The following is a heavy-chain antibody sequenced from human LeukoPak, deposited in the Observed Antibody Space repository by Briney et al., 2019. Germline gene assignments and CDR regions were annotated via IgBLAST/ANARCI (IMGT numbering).Heavy chain of an antibody. CDR1: GYTFTSYG. V-gene: IGHV1-18*01. D-gene: IGHD3-16*01. Sequence: ASVKVSCKASGYTFTSYGISWVRQAPGQGLEWMGWISAYNGNTDYAQSLQGRVTMTIDTSTSTVYMELRSLRSDDTAVYYCSRDVGRSYDLDYWGQGTLVTVSS. J-gene: IGHJ4*02. CDR2: ISAYNGNT. CDR3: SRDVGRSYDLDY.